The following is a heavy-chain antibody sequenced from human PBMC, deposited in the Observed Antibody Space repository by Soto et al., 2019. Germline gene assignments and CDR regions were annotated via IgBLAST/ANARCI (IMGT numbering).Heavy chain of an antibody. J-gene: IGHJ4*02. D-gene: IGHD3-10*01. CDR1: GFTFSDYA. V-gene: IGHV3-23*01. CDR2: IDGSGTIT. Sequence: HPGGSLRLSCAASGFTFSDYAMTWVRQAPGKGLEWVSVIDGSGTITYYEDAVKGRSTISRDNSKNKLSLQVNSLRAEDTAVYYCAKYVGAMVRGIVFSGGIRTLDHWGQGTLVTVSS. CDR3: AKYVGAMVRGIVFSGGIRTLDH.